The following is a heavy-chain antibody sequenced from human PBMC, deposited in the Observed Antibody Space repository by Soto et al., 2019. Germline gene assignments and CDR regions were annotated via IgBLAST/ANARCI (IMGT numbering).Heavy chain of an antibody. CDR3: ARGIVVRAMPSDDYYGMDV. J-gene: IGHJ6*02. V-gene: IGHV3-30-3*01. D-gene: IGHD2-2*01. Sequence: GGSLRLSCAASGFTFSSYAMHWVRQAPGKGLEWVAVISYDGTNKYYADSVKGRFTISRDNSKNTVYVQMNSLRTEDTAVYYCARGIVVRAMPSDDYYGMDVWGQGTTVTVSS. CDR1: GFTFSSYA. CDR2: ISYDGTNK.